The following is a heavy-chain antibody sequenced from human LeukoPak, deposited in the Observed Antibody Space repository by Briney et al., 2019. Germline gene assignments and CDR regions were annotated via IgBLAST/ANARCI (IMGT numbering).Heavy chain of an antibody. CDR3: ARMDRDLSGSKWELLFDY. J-gene: IGHJ4*02. V-gene: IGHV3-53*01. Sequence: GGSLRLSCAASGFTVSSNYMSWVRQAPGKGLEWVSVINSGGSTYYADSVKGRFTISRDNSKNTLNLQMNSLRAEDTALYYCARMDRDLSGSKWELLFDYWGQGTLVTVSS. CDR1: GFTVSSNY. CDR2: INSGGST. D-gene: IGHD1-26*01.